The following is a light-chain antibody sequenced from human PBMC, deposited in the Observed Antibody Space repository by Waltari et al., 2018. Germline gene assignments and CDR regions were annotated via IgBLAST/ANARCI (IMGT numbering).Light chain of an antibody. CDR3: QQYANSFT. Sequence: EIVLTQSPGTLSLSPGGRATLSCRASQTVSSNYLAWYQQKLGQAPRLLIYGASSRVTGIPDRFSGSGSGTDFTLTISRLEPEDFAVYYCQQYANSFTFGPGTKVDIK. V-gene: IGKV3-20*01. J-gene: IGKJ3*01. CDR2: GAS. CDR1: QTVSSNY.